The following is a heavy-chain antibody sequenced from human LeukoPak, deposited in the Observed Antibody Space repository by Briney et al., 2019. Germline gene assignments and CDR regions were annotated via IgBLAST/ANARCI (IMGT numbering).Heavy chain of an antibody. CDR1: GDTVSINSAA. V-gene: IGHV6-1*01. Sequence: SQTLSLTFAISGDTVSINSAAWSWVRQSPSRGLEWLGSTYYRSKWYNDYAVSVKSRITINRDTSKNQFSLQLNSVTPEDTAVYFCARGVDTSTWFYFDFWGQGTLVTVSS. CDR3: ARGVDTSTWFYFDF. CDR2: TYYRSKWYN. D-gene: IGHD6-13*01. J-gene: IGHJ4*02.